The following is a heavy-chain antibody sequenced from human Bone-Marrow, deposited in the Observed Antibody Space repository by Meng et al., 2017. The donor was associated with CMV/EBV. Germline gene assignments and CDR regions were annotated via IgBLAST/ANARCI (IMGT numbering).Heavy chain of an antibody. CDR2: IYHSGST. Sequence: GSLRLSCTVSGYSISSGYYWGWIRQPPGKGLEWIGSIYHSGSTYYNPSLKSRVTISVDTSKNQFSLKLSSVTAADTAVYYCARDFSGYDSCWGQGPRVTGSS. D-gene: IGHD5-12*01. CDR1: GYSISSGYY. CDR3: ARDFSGYDSC. V-gene: IGHV4-38-2*02. J-gene: IGHJ4*02.